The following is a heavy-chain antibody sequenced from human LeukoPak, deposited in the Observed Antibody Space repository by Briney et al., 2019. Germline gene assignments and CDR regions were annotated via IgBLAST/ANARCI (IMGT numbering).Heavy chain of an antibody. CDR3: ARELITKADAFDI. J-gene: IGHJ3*02. CDR2: INHSGST. D-gene: IGHD1-20*01. V-gene: IGHV4-34*01. CDR1: GGSFSGYY. Sequence: SETLSLTCAVYGGSFSGYYWSWIRQPPGKGLEWIGEINHSGSTNYNPSLKSRVTISVDTSKNQFSLKLSSVTAADTAVYYCARELITKADAFDIWGQGTVVTASS.